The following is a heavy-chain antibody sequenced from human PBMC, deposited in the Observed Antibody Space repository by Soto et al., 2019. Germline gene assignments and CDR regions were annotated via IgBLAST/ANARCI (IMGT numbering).Heavy chain of an antibody. J-gene: IGHJ6*02. CDR3: ARDETDGCSGGSCYSGYYYYGMDV. Sequence: GGSLRLSCAASGFTFSDYYMSWIRQAPGKGLEWVSYISSSGSTIYYADSVKGRFTISRDNAKNSLYLQMNSLRAEDTAVYYCARDETDGCSGGSCYSGYYYYGMDVWGQGTTVTVSS. D-gene: IGHD2-15*01. CDR2: ISSSGSTI. CDR1: GFTFSDYY. V-gene: IGHV3-11*04.